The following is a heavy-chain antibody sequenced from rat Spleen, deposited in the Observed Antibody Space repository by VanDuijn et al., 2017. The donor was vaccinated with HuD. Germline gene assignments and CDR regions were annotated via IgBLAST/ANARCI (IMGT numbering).Heavy chain of an antibody. V-gene: IGHV5-22*01. CDR3: ARPHNSHYVMDA. D-gene: IGHD1-2*01. Sequence: EVQLVESGGGLVQPGRSLKLSCAASGFTVSDYYMAWVRQAPKKGREWVASISFEGSSTYYGDSVKGRFTISRDNAKSTLYLQMNSLRSEDTATYYCARPHNSHYVMDAWGQGASVTVSS. CDR2: ISFEGSST. CDR1: GFTVSDYY. J-gene: IGHJ4*01.